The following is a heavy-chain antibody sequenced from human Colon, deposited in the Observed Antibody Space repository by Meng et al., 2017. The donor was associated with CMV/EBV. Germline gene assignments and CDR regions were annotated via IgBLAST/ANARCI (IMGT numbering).Heavy chain of an antibody. V-gene: IGHV4-31*03. J-gene: IGHJ5*02. D-gene: IGHD3-10*01. CDR2: IYYTGRP. Sequence: QLQLQESGPRLVKPSQTLSLNCTVSGGSFTAAGNHWSWIRQRPGEGLEWIGQIYYTGRPYYNPSLKSRVSISMDTSKNHFSLELNSVTAADTAIYYCANYYMGIGGQGPWGQGTLVTVSS. CDR1: GGSFTAAGNH. CDR3: ANYYMGIGGQGP.